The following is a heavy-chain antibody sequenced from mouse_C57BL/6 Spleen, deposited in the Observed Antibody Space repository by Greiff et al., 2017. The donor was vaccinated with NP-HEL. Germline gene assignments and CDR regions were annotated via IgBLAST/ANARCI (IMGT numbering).Heavy chain of an antibody. CDR1: GYTFTSYW. D-gene: IGHD1-1*01. V-gene: IGHV1-52*01. CDR3: ARRGSSPLDY. CDR2: IDPSDSET. Sequence: QVQLQQPGAELVRPGSSVKLSCKASGYTFTSYWMHWVKQRPIQGLEWIGNIDPSDSETHYNQKFKDKATLTVDKSSSTAYMQLSSLTSEDSAVYYCARRGSSPLDYWGQGTTLTVSS. J-gene: IGHJ2*01.